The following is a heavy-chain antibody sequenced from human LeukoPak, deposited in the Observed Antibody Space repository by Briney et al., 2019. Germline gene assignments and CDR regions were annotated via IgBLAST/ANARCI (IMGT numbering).Heavy chain of an antibody. J-gene: IGHJ5*02. CDR3: ARALADVLRYFDWLLDP. CDR2: IIPIFGTA. V-gene: IGHV1-69*05. Sequence: ASVKVSCKASGGTFSSYAISWVRQAPGQGLEWMGGIIPIFGTANYAQKFQGRVTITTDESTSTAYMELSSLRSEDTAVYYCARALADVLRYFDWLLDPWGQGTLVTVSS. CDR1: GGTFSSYA. D-gene: IGHD3-9*01.